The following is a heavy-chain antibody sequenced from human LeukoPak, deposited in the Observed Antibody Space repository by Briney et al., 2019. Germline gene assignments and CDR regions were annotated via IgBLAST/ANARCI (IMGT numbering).Heavy chain of an antibody. CDR2: IYYTGST. V-gene: IGHV4-39*07. CDR3: ARVGYSSGWTHRIYYYYIDV. Sequence: SSETLSLTCTVSGGSISSSSYYWGWIRQPPGKGLEWIGSIYYTGSTYYNPSLKSRVTISVDTSKNQFSLKLSSVTAADTAVYYCARVGYSSGWTHRIYYYYIDVWGKGTTVTISS. J-gene: IGHJ6*03. D-gene: IGHD6-19*01. CDR1: GGSISSSSYY.